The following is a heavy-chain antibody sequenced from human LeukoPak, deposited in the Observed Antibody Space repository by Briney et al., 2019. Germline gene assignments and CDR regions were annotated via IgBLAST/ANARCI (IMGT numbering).Heavy chain of an antibody. J-gene: IGHJ3*02. CDR2: MNPNSGGT. CDR1: GYTFTDYY. D-gene: IGHD3-10*01. CDR3: ARVKLLIGGDAFDI. V-gene: IGHV1-2*02. Sequence: ASVKVSCKASGYTFTDYYIHWVRQAPGQGLEWMAWMNPNSGGTSYAQKFQGRVTMTRDTSISTAYMELSRLRFDDTAVYYCARVKLLIGGDAFDIWGQGTMVTVSS.